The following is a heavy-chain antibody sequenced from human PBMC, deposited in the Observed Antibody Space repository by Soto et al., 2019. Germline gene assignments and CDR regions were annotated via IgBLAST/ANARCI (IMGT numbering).Heavy chain of an antibody. CDR1: GLSISSGDYY. CDR2: IYYSGST. CDR3: ARVRTCNRKFSSSPTLYYFGY. Sequence: PSDTLCLICPFSGLSISSGDYYWSWLRQHPGKCLDWIGYIYYSGSTNYNPSLKSRVTISVDTSKNQFSLKLNSVTAADTAVYYCARVRTCNRKFSSSPTLYYFGYWGQGTLVTVSS. D-gene: IGHD6-13*01. J-gene: IGHJ4*02. V-gene: IGHV4-31*03.